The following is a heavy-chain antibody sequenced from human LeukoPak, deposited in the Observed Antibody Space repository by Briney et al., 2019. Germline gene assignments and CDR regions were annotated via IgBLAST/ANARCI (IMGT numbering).Heavy chain of an antibody. CDR3: AREGGPRDREMTTVTTTPFDY. CDR1: GYTFTSYG. V-gene: IGHV1-18*01. CDR2: ISAYNGNT. Sequence: PVASVKVSCKASGYTFTSYGISWVRQAPGQGLEWMGWISAYNGNTNYAQKLQGRVTMTTDTSTNTAYMELRSLRSDDTAVYYCAREGGPRDREMTTVTTTPFDYWGQGTLVTVSS. D-gene: IGHD4-17*01. J-gene: IGHJ4*02.